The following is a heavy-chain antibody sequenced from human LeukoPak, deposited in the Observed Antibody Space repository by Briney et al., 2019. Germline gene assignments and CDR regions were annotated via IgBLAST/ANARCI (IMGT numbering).Heavy chain of an antibody. J-gene: IGHJ6*02. CDR2: ISSGGST. CDR1: GGSISSSGYY. Sequence: PSETLSLTCTVSGGSISSSGYYWGWIRQPPGKGLEWIGSISSGGSTNYNPSLKSRVTISVDTSKNQFSLKLSSVTAADTAVYYCARLKTHSSGYYSYNYYYYGMDVWGQGTTVTVSS. V-gene: IGHV4-39*07. CDR3: ARLKTHSSGYYSYNYYYYGMDV. D-gene: IGHD3-22*01.